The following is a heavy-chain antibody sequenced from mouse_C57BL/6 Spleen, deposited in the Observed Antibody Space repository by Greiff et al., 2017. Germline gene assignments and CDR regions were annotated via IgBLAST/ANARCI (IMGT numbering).Heavy chain of an antibody. D-gene: IGHD1-1*01. V-gene: IGHV1-15*01. CDR3: TRFITTAYCDY. J-gene: IGHJ2*01. Sequence: VKLVESGAELVRPGASVTLSCKASGYTFTDYEMHWVKQTPVHGLEWIGAIDPETGGTAYNQKFKGKAILTADKSSSTAYMELRSLTSEDSAVYYCTRFITTAYCDYWGQGTTLTVSS. CDR1: GYTFTDYE. CDR2: IDPETGGT.